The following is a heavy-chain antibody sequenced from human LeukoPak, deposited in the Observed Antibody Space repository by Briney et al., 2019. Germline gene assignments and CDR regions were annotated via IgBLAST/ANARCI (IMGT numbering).Heavy chain of an antibody. CDR2: IIPIFGTA. D-gene: IGHD3-10*01. J-gene: IGHJ5*02. CDR3: ASSSGSAPENWFDP. Sequence: SVKVSCKASGGTFSSYAISWVRQAPGQGLEWMGGIIPIFGTANYAQKFQGRVTMTRDMSTSTVYMELSSLRSEDTAVYYCASSSGSAPENWFDPWGQGTLVTVSS. V-gene: IGHV1-69*05. CDR1: GGTFSSYA.